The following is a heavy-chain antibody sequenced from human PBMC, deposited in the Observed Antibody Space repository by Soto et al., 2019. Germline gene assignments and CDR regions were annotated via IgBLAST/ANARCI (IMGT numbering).Heavy chain of an antibody. Sequence: GVSVKVSCKTSGFTFTDSLIHWVRQAPGQGLEWMGWINPKRSTTDYPQKFQGRVTMTSDTSTSTAYMELSRLTFDDTAVYFCAREEAISDWHDTWGQGTPVTVSS. J-gene: IGHJ5*02. CDR2: INPKRSTT. CDR3: AREEAISDWHDT. D-gene: IGHD3-10*01. V-gene: IGHV1-2*02. CDR1: GFTFTDSL.